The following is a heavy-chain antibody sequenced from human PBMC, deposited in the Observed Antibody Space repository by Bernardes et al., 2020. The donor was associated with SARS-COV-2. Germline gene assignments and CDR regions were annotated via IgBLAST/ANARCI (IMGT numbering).Heavy chain of an antibody. CDR1: GFTFSSYS. CDR3: VHIWVN. D-gene: IGHD3-16*01. J-gene: IGHJ6*02. CDR2: ISSGNYM. V-gene: IGHV3-21*01. Sequence: GGSLRLSCAASGFTFSSYSMNWVRQAPGKGLEWVSSISSGNYMYYADSVKGRFTISRDNAKNSLYLQMNSLRAEDTAVYYCVHIWVNWGQGTTVTVSS.